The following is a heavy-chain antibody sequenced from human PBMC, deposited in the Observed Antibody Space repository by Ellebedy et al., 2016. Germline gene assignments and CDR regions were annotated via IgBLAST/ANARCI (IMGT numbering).Heavy chain of an antibody. V-gene: IGHV3-74*01. J-gene: IGHJ3*02. CDR2: IGPDGSGT. D-gene: IGHD2-15*01. Sequence: GESLKISXVASGFTFSNYWMHWVRQAPGKGLMWVSRIGPDGSGTTYADSVKGRFTISRDNARNTLYLQMNSLRVDDTALYYCVREGTQCPVGNCHSVAFDIWGQGTLLTVSS. CDR1: GFTFSNYW. CDR3: VREGTQCPVGNCHSVAFDI.